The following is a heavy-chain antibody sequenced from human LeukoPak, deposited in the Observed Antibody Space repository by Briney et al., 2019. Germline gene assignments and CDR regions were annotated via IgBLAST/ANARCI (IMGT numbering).Heavy chain of an antibody. J-gene: IGHJ4*02. D-gene: IGHD4/OR15-4a*01. CDR3: ARDTDGLNLDY. CDR2: INPSGGST. V-gene: IGHV1-46*01. Sequence: ASVKVSCKASGYTFTSYYMHWVRQAPGQGLEWMGIINPSGGSTSYAQKFQGRVTMTRDTSISIAYMELSRLRSDDTAVYYCARDTDGLNLDYWGQGTLVTVSS. CDR1: GYTFTSYY.